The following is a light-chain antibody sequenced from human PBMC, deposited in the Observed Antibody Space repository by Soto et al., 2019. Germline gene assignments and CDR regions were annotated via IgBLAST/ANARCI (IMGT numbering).Light chain of an antibody. Sequence: QSVLTQPRSVSGSPGQSVTFSCTGTSGDIGAYNYVSWYQFHPGKAPKMIIYDVNKRPSGVPDRFSGSKSGNTASLTISWLQAEDGADYYCCSYAHTSRVFGGGTKLTVL. CDR3: CSYAHTSRV. J-gene: IGLJ3*02. V-gene: IGLV2-11*01. CDR1: SGDIGAYNY. CDR2: DVN.